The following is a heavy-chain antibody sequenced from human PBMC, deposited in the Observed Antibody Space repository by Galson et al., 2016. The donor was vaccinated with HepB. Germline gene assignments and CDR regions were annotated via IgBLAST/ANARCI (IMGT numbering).Heavy chain of an antibody. D-gene: IGHD6-19*01. Sequence: SLRLSCAASRFTFRYYALSWVRRAPGKGLEWVSHIDGPTPNTHYADSVRGRFSIYRDNSRDTLYLQMDSLTAEDSAIYYCTTWLSHHFDYWGQGTRVTVSS. CDR2: IDGPTPNT. CDR3: TTWLSHHFDY. CDR1: RFTFRYYA. V-gene: IGHV3-23*01. J-gene: IGHJ4*02.